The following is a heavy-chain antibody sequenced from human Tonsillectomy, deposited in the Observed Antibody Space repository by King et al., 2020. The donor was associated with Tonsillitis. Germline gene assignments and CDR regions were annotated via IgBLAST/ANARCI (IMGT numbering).Heavy chain of an antibody. D-gene: IGHD6-25*01. CDR3: ARERYSSGCFDY. J-gene: IGHJ4*02. CDR1: GFTFSDYY. CDR2: ISTTGDTT. V-gene: IGHV3-11*01. Sequence: QLVQSGGGLVKPGGSLRLSCAASGFTFSDYYISWIRQSPGKGLEWVSYISTTGDTTYYADSGKGRFTISRDNAKNSLYLQMNSLRAEDTAVYYCARERYSSGCFDYWGQGTLVTVSS.